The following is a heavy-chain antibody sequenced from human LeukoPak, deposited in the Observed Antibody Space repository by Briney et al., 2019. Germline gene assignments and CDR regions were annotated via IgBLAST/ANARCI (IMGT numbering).Heavy chain of an antibody. Sequence: PSETLSLTCAVYGGSFSGYYWSWTRQPPGKGLEWIGEINHSGSTNYNPSLKSRVTISVDTSKNQFSLKLSSVTAADTAVYYCARASPGLQLYLRWGQGTLVTVSS. CDR1: GGSFSGYY. CDR3: ARASPGLQLYLR. V-gene: IGHV4-34*01. J-gene: IGHJ4*02. CDR2: INHSGST. D-gene: IGHD4-11*01.